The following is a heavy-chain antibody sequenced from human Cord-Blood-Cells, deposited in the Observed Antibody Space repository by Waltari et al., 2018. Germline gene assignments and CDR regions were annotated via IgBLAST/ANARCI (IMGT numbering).Heavy chain of an antibody. CDR1: GGTFSSYA. Sequence: QVQLVQSGAEVKKPGSSVKVSCKGSGGTFSSYAISWVRQAPGQGLEWMGGIIPIFGTANYAQKFQGRVTITADESTSTAYMELSSLRSEDTAVYYCARNSRDDFWSGYYDAFDIWGQGTMVTVSS. CDR2: IIPIFGTA. J-gene: IGHJ3*02. D-gene: IGHD3-3*01. CDR3: ARNSRDDFWSGYYDAFDI. V-gene: IGHV1-69*01.